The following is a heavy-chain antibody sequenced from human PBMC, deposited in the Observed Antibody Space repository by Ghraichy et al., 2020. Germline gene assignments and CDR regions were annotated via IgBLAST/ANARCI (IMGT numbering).Heavy chain of an antibody. CDR1: GFTFSSYA. D-gene: IGHD6-13*01. CDR2: ISGSGGST. CDR3: AKGSSSWYVTFDY. V-gene: IGHV3-23*01. J-gene: IGHJ4*02. Sequence: GESLNISCAASGFTFSSYAMSWVRQAPGKGLEWVSAISGSGGSTYYADSVKGRFTISRDNSKNTLYLQMNSLRAEDTAVYYCAKGSSSWYVTFDYWGQGTLVTVSS.